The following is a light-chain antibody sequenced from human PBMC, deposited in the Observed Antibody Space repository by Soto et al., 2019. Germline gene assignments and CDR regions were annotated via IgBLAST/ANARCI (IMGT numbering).Light chain of an antibody. Sequence: QSALTQPRSVSGSPRQAVTISCTGTSSDVGGSNYVSWYQQHPGKAPKLVIYDVTRRPSGVPDRFSGSKSGNTASLTISGLQAEDEADYYCCSYAGSSLWVFGGGTKLTVL. CDR2: DVT. J-gene: IGLJ3*02. CDR1: SSDVGGSNY. V-gene: IGLV2-11*01. CDR3: CSYAGSSLWV.